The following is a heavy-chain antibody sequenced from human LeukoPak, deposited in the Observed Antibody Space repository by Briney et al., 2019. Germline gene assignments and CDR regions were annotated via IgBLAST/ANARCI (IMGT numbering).Heavy chain of an antibody. Sequence: SETLSLTCTVSGYSINNGYYWDWIRQPPWWGLEGIGNIYRSGSTSYNPSLKSRVTISVDTSKNQFSLKVNSVTAADTAVYYCARRHSSGWFYYWGQGTLVTVSS. D-gene: IGHD6-19*01. CDR1: GYSINNGYY. J-gene: IGHJ4*02. CDR2: IYRSGST. CDR3: ARRHSSGWFYY. V-gene: IGHV4-38-2*02.